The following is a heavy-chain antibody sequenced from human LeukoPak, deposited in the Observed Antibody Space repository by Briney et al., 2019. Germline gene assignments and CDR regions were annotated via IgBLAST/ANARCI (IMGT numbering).Heavy chain of an antibody. V-gene: IGHV3-9*01. CDR3: AKVAWVSGYDFWSGYALDV. J-gene: IGHJ6*02. CDR2: ISWNSGSI. Sequence: GGSLRLSCAASGFTFSSYAMSWVRQAPGKGLEWVSGISWNSGSIGYADSVKGRFTISRDNARNSLYLQMNSLRAEDTALYYCAKVAWVSGYDFWSGYALDVWGQGTTVTVSS. D-gene: IGHD3-3*01. CDR1: GFTFSSYA.